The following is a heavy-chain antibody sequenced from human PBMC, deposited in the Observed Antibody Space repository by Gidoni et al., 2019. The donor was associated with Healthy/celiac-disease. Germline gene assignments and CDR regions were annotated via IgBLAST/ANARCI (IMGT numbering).Heavy chain of an antibody. Sequence: QLQLQESGPGLVKPSETLSLTCTVSGGSISSSSYYWGWIRQPPGKGLEWIGSIYYSGSTYYNPYLKSRVTISVDTSKNQFSLKLSSVTAADTAVYYCARDLGQYYDFWSGYGNWFDPWGQGTLVTVSS. CDR1: GGSISSSSYY. D-gene: IGHD3-3*01. CDR2: IYYSGST. J-gene: IGHJ5*02. CDR3: ARDLGQYYDFWSGYGNWFDP. V-gene: IGHV4-39*07.